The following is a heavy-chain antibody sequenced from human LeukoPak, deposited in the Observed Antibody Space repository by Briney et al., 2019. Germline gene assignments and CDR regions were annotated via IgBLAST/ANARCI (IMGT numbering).Heavy chain of an antibody. CDR3: AKDSTVTKYYFDY. CDR2: IKSKTDGGTT. J-gene: IGHJ4*02. D-gene: IGHD4-11*01. CDR1: GFTFSNAW. Sequence: GGSLRLSCAASGFTFSNAWMSWVRQAPGKGLEWVGRIKSKTDGGTTDYAAPVKGRFTISRDDSKNTLYLQMNSLKTEDTAVYYCAKDSTVTKYYFDYWGQGTLVTVSS. V-gene: IGHV3-15*01.